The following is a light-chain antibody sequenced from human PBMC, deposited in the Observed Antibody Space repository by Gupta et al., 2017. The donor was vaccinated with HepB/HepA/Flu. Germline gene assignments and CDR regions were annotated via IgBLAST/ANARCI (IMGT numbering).Light chain of an antibody. Sequence: DTQMTQFPSSLSASVGDTVTITCRASQAIDNYLNWYQHTPGKVPKLLIYSSSSLQPGVPSRFSGSGSGTDFTLTISRLQPEDFATYYCQQRDNIPITFGGGTKVEIK. CDR1: QAIDNY. J-gene: IGKJ4*01. CDR3: QQRDNIPIT. CDR2: SSS. V-gene: IGKV1-39*01.